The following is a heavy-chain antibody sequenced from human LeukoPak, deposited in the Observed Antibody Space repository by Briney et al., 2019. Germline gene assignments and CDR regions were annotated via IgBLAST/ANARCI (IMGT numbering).Heavy chain of an antibody. CDR1: GYTFTGYY. CDR3: ARDITMVRGVSVQGAFDI. D-gene: IGHD3-10*01. V-gene: IGHV1-2*02. CDR2: INPNSGGT. Sequence: ASVKVSCKASGYTFTGYYMHWVRQAPGQGLEWMGWINPNSGGTNYAQKFQGRVTMTRDTSISTAYMELSSLRSEDTAVYYCARDITMVRGVSVQGAFDIWGQGTMVTVSS. J-gene: IGHJ3*02.